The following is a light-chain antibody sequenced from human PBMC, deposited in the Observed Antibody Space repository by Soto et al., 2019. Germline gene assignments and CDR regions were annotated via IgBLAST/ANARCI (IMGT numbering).Light chain of an antibody. V-gene: IGKV3-20*01. Sequence: ELVLTQSPGTLSLSPGERATLSCRASQSVSSSYVAWYQQKPGQAPRLLIYEASIRAIVIPDRFSGSGSGPDFTLTISRLEPDDFAVYHCQQYGSSPPTFGQGSKVEIK. CDR2: EAS. CDR3: QQYGSSPPT. J-gene: IGKJ1*01. CDR1: QSVSSSY.